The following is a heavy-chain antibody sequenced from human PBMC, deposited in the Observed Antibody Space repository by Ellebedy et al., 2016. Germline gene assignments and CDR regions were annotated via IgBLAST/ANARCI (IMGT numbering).Heavy chain of an antibody. CDR1: GFTFSSYA. Sequence: GGSLRLSXSASGFTFSSYAMHWVRQAPGKGLEWVAIISYDGSVKHNADSVKGRFTISRDNSKNTLYLQMNSLRVEDTAVYYCARVQTYYGMDVWGQGTTVTVSS. CDR2: ISYDGSVK. CDR3: ARVQTYYGMDV. J-gene: IGHJ6*02. V-gene: IGHV3-30-3*01.